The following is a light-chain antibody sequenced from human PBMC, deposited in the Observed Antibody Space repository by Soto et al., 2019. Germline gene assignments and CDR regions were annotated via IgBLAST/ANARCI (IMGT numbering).Light chain of an antibody. CDR3: SSYTSTRTYV. CDR1: SSDIGAYNY. Sequence: QSALTQPPSASGSPGQSVTISCTGTSSDIGAYNYVSWFQQHPGEAPKLIISEVNKRPSGVPDRFSGSKSGNTASLTVSGLQAEDEADYYCSSYTSTRTYVFGTGTKLTVL. V-gene: IGLV2-8*01. CDR2: EVN. J-gene: IGLJ1*01.